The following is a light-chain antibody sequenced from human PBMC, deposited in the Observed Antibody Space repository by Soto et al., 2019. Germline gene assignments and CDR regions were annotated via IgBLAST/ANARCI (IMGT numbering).Light chain of an antibody. J-gene: IGLJ2*01. CDR2: EVS. CDR3: SAYTSSSTYVV. Sequence: QSALTQPASVSGSPGQSITISCTGTSSDVGGYNYVSWYQHHPGNAPKLMIYEVSNRPSGVSSRFSGSKSGSTASLTISGLQSEDEGAYYCSAYTSSSTYVVFGGGTKVTVL. V-gene: IGLV2-14*01. CDR1: SSDVGGYNY.